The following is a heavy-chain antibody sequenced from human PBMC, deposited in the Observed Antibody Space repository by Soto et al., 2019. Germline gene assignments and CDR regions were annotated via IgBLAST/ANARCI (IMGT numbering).Heavy chain of an antibody. D-gene: IGHD1-1*01. CDR2: IYSGGST. V-gene: IGHV3-66*01. CDR3: ARDHQLDYYYMDV. J-gene: IGHJ6*03. Sequence: GGSLRLSCAASGFTVSSSYMSWVRQAPGKGLEWVSVIYSGGSTYYADSVKGRFTISRDNSKNTLYLQMNSLRAEDTAVYYCARDHQLDYYYMDVWGKGTTVTVSS. CDR1: GFTVSSSY.